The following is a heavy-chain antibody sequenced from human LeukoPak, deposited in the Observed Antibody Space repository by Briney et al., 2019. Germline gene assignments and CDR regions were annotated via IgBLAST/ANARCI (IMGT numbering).Heavy chain of an antibody. Sequence: SCKASGYTFTSYDINWVRQAPGKGLEWVSSISSSSSYIYYADSVRGRFTISRDNAKNSLYLQMNSLRAEDTAVYYCARDIVVVVAATESYYYYMDVWGKGTTVTVSS. D-gene: IGHD2-15*01. CDR2: ISSSSSYI. V-gene: IGHV3-21*01. J-gene: IGHJ6*03. CDR3: ARDIVVVVAATESYYYYMDV. CDR1: GYTFTSYD.